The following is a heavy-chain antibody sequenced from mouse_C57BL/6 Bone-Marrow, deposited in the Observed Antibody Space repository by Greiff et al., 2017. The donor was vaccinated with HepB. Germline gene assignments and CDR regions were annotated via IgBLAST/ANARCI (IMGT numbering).Heavy chain of an antibody. J-gene: IGHJ4*01. CDR1: GYTFTSYW. V-gene: IGHV1-55*01. CDR3: ARFGSTMIRGAMDY. Sequence: QVQLQQPGAELVKPGASVKMSCKASGYTFTSYWINWVKQRPGQGLEWIGDIYPGSGSTNYNEKFKSKATLTVDTSSSTAYMQLSSLTSEDSAVYYLARFGSTMIRGAMDYWGEGTSVTVSS. CDR2: IYPGSGST. D-gene: IGHD2-4*01.